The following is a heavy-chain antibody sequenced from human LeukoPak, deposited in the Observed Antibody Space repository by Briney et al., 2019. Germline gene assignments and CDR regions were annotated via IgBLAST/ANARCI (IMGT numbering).Heavy chain of an antibody. CDR2: ISYDGSNK. CDR1: GFTFSSYG. V-gene: IGHV3-30*18. J-gene: IGHJ4*02. D-gene: IGHD6-13*01. CDR3: AKDLYDAAAGTSIDY. Sequence: PGRSLRLSCAASGFTFSSYGMHWVRQAPGKGLEWVAVISYDGSNKYYADSMKGRFTISRDNSKNTLYLQMNSLRAEDTAVYYCAKDLYDAAAGTSIDYWGQGTLVTVSS.